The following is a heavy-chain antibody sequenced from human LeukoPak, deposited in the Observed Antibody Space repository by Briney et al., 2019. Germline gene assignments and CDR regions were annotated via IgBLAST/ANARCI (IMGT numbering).Heavy chain of an antibody. D-gene: IGHD3-10*01. CDR1: GGSISSYY. V-gene: IGHV4-59*01. CDR3: ARAVTPAVRGVIRGKYYFDH. CDR2: IYYSGST. Sequence: SETLSLTCTVSGGSISSYYWSWIRQPPGKGLEWIGYIYYSGSTNYNPSLKSRVTISVDTSKNQFSLKLSSVTAADTAVYYCARAVTPAVRGVIRGKYYFDHWGQGTLVTVSS. J-gene: IGHJ4*02.